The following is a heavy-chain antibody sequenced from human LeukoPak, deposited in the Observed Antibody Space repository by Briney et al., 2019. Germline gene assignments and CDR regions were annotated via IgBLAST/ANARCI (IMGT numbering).Heavy chain of an antibody. Sequence: SETLSLTCTVSGYSISSGYYWGWIRQPPGKGLEWIGSIHHSGRTYYNPSLKSRVTISVDTSKNQFSLKLSSVTAADTAVYYCARDHLANLASRLFDPWGQGTLVTVSS. J-gene: IGHJ5*02. CDR2: IHHSGRT. V-gene: IGHV4-38-2*02. D-gene: IGHD3-3*01. CDR1: GYSISSGYY. CDR3: ARDHLANLASRLFDP.